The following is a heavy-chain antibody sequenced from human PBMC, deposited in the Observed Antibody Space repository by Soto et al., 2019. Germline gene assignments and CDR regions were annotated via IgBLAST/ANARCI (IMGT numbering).Heavy chain of an antibody. D-gene: IGHD2-21*02. J-gene: IGHJ4*02. CDR1: GGSFSGYY. V-gene: IGHV4-34*01. CDR3: ARGNFPSYIVVVTATPRSFDY. Sequence: SETLSLTCAVYGGSFSGYYWSRIRQPPGKGLEWIGEINHSGSTNYNPSLKSRVTISVDTSKNQFSLKLSSVTAADTAVYYCARGNFPSYIVVVTATPRSFDYWCTGTLVTVSS. CDR2: INHSGST.